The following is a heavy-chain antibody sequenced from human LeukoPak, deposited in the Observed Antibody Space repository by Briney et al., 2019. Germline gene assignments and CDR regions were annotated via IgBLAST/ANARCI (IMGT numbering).Heavy chain of an antibody. CDR3: AREAGGTYCSGGSCYLSPRSYYYYGMDV. V-gene: IGHV1-2*02. CDR2: INPNSGGT. CDR1: GYTFTGYY. J-gene: IGHJ6*02. D-gene: IGHD2-15*01. Sequence: GASVKVSCKASGYTFTGYYMHWVRQAPGQGLEWMGWINPNSGGTNYAQKFQGRVTMTRDTSISTAYIDMSRLRSDDTAVYYCAREAGGTYCSGGSCYLSPRSYYYYGMDVWGQGTTVTVSS.